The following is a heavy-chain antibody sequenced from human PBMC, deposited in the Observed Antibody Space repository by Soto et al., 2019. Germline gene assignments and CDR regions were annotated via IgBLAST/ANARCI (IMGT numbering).Heavy chain of an antibody. J-gene: IGHJ5*02. Sequence: QVTLKESGTVLVKPTETLTLTCTVSGFSLSNARMGVSWIRQPPGKALEWLAHIFSNDEKSYSTSLKSRLTISKDTSKSQVLLTVTNMDPVDTAPYYCARTLRYFDWPYNWFDPWGQGTLVTVSS. V-gene: IGHV2-26*01. D-gene: IGHD3-9*01. CDR3: ARTLRYFDWPYNWFDP. CDR1: GFSLSNARMG. CDR2: IFSNDEK.